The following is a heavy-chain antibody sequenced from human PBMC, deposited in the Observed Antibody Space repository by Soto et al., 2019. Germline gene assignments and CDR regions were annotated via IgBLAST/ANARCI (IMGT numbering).Heavy chain of an antibody. V-gene: IGHV3-48*02. CDR3: ARDLFRGTPDYLDF. Sequence: PGGSLRLSCAASGFTFSSYSMNWVRQAPGKGLEWVSYIGIDRIIKLYDDSVKGRFTISRDDSKNTLYLQMNNLRDEDTAIYYCARDLFRGTPDYLDFWGQGTLVTVSS. J-gene: IGHJ4*02. D-gene: IGHD3-10*01. CDR1: GFTFSSYS. CDR2: IGIDRIIK.